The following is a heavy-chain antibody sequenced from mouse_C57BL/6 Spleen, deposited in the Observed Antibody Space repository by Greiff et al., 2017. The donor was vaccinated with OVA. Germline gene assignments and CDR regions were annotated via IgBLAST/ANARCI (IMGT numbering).Heavy chain of an antibody. Sequence: EVKFVESGGGLVKPGGSLKLSCAASGFTFSGYAMSWVRQTPEHGLEWVATICAGGSYTYYPDNVKGRFTISRDTAKNTLYLQLSNLKSEDTAMYYCARDYYYGRSFAYWGQGTTLTVSS. D-gene: IGHD1-1*01. CDR3: ARDYYYGRSFAY. V-gene: IGHV5-4*01. CDR1: GFTFSGYA. CDR2: ICAGGSYT. J-gene: IGHJ2*01.